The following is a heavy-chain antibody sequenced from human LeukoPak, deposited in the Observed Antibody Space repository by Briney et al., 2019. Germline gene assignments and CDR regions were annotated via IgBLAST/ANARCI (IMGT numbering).Heavy chain of an antibody. CDR1: GGSIKTYY. CDR2: IYYSGNT. D-gene: IGHD3-10*01. V-gene: IGHV4-59*01. Sequence: SETLSLTCTVSGGSIKTYYWSWIRQSPGKGLEWLGYIYYSGNTNYNPSLEGRVTMSADTSKNQFSLKLTSVTAADTAVYYCVRGPYGSGISNWFDPWGQGTLVIVSS. CDR3: VRGPYGSGISNWFDP. J-gene: IGHJ5*02.